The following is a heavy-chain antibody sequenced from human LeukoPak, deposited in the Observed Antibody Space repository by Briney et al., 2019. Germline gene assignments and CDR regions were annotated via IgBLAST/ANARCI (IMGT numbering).Heavy chain of an antibody. CDR1: GGSISSGDYY. CDR3: ARDDLSSGWPDY. J-gene: IGHJ4*02. CDR2: IYYSGST. Sequence: SETLSLTCTVSGGSISSGDYYWSWIRQPPGKGLEWIGYIYYSGSTYYNPSLKSRVTISVDTSKNRFSLKLSSVTAADTAVYYCARDDLSSGWPDYWGQGTLVTVSS. D-gene: IGHD6-19*01. V-gene: IGHV4-30-4*08.